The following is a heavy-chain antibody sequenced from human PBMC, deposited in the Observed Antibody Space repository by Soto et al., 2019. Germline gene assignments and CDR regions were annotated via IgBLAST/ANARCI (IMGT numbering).Heavy chain of an antibody. Sequence: QVQLQESGPGLVKPSETLSLTCTVSGGSISGGIYYWSWVRQSPGKGLEWIGYIFHSGSTFYNPSLRSRVTISLDTSKNQFSLRLSSVTAADTAVYYCAREIIPLTTDWYFDLWGRGTLVTVSS. J-gene: IGHJ2*01. D-gene: IGHD4-17*01. CDR3: AREIIPLTTDWYFDL. V-gene: IGHV4-30-4*01. CDR1: GGSISGGIYY. CDR2: IFHSGST.